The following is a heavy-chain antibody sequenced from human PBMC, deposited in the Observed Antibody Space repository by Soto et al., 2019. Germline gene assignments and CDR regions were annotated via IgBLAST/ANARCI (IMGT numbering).Heavy chain of an antibody. V-gene: IGHV3-48*03. CDR1: GFTFSSYE. CDR3: ARERGVGATVFDY. Sequence: GGSLRLSCAASGFTFSSYEMNWVRQAPGKGLEWVSYMSSSGSTIYYADSVKGRFTISRDNAKNSLYLQMNSLRAEDTAVYYCARERGVGATVFDYWGQGTLVTVSS. CDR2: MSSSGSTI. J-gene: IGHJ4*02. D-gene: IGHD1-26*01.